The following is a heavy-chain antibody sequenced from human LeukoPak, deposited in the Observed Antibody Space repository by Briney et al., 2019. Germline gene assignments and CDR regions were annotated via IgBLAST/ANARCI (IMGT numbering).Heavy chain of an antibody. CDR2: IYPGDSDT. D-gene: IGHD3-9*01. J-gene: IGHJ4*02. Sequence: GESLKISCKGSRYSFTKYLLGRGRPMPGERLGWVGVIYPGDSDTRYSPSFQGQVTISADKSINTAFLQWSSLKASDTAMYYCAITYSVLTGYYEGLDFWGQGTLVTVSS. V-gene: IGHV5-51*01. CDR3: AITYSVLTGYYEGLDF. CDR1: RYSFTKYL.